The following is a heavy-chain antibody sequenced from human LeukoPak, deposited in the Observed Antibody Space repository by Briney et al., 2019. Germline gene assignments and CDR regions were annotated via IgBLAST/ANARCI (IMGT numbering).Heavy chain of an antibody. Sequence: SETLSLTCTVSGGSISSDSWTWIRQPAGKGLEWIGRLYTSGSTNRGSIKHNPSLKSRVAMSVDTSKNQFSLKLSSVTAADTAVYYCARAGGGYCSSTSCSADWFDPLGQGILVTVSS. CDR2: LYTSGST. CDR1: GGSISSDS. D-gene: IGHD2-2*01. J-gene: IGHJ5*02. V-gene: IGHV4-4*07. CDR3: ARAGGGYCSSTSCSADWFDP.